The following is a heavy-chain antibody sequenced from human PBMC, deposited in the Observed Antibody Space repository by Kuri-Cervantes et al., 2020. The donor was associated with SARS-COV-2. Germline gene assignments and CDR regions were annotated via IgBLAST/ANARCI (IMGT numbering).Heavy chain of an antibody. Sequence: GGSLRLSCAASGFNFSNYGMHWVRQAPGKGLEWVAVISYDGSDRYYADSVKGRFTISRDNSKNTLYLQMNSLRAEDTAVYYCAKVWSGSYSHYYYYAMDVWGQGTTVTVSS. CDR3: AKVWSGSYSHYYYYAMDV. J-gene: IGHJ6*02. V-gene: IGHV3-30*18. D-gene: IGHD3-10*01. CDR1: GFNFSNYG. CDR2: ISYDGSDR.